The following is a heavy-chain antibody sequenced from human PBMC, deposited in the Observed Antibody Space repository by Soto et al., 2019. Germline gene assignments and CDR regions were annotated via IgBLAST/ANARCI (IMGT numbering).Heavy chain of an antibody. Sequence: GASVKVSCKASGYSFTNYDINWVRQAAGQGPEWMAWMNPHSGSTGYAQKFRGRVTVARDTSTSTVYMELTRLTSDDTAVYFCARYAGDAARYFDLWGHGTLVTVSS. J-gene: IGHJ2*01. CDR2: MNPHSGST. V-gene: IGHV1-8*01. CDR3: ARYAGDAARYFDL. CDR1: GYSFTNYD. D-gene: IGHD2-15*01.